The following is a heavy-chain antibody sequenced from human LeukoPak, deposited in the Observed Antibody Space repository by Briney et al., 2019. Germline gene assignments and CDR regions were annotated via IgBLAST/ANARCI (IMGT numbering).Heavy chain of an antibody. CDR2: IYYSGST. Sequence: SETLSLTCTVSGGSISGSGYYWVWMRQPPGKGLEWIGTIYYSGSTYYNSSLKSRATISVDTSKNQFSLKLTSVTAADTAVYYCARDGYNPIDYWGQGTLVSVSS. CDR1: GGSISGSGYY. D-gene: IGHD5-24*01. CDR3: ARDGYNPIDY. J-gene: IGHJ4*02. V-gene: IGHV4-39*02.